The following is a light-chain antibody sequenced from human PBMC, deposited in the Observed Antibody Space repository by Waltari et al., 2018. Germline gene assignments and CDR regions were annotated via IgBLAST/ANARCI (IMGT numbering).Light chain of an antibody. CDR1: TSNVGATSG. V-gene: IGLV1-40*01. Sequence: QSVLTQPPSVSGAPGQRVTISCTGSTSNVGATSGVYWYQQLPGEAPKLLIHDDSSRPSGVPDRFSGSKSGTSAYLAITGLQAEDEADYYCQSYDGSLTGWVFGGGTNLAVL. J-gene: IGLJ3*02. CDR3: QSYDGSLTGWV. CDR2: DDS.